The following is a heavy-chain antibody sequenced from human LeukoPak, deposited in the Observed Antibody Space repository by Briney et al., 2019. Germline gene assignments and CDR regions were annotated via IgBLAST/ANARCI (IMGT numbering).Heavy chain of an antibody. J-gene: IGHJ6*03. CDR1: GGSISSSTNW. CDR2: IYHSGGT. D-gene: IGHD2-8*02. V-gene: IGHV4-4*02. CDR3: ARVYWSYYYYMDV. Sequence: SETLSLTCAVSGGSISSSTNWWSWVRQPPGTGLEWLGEIYHSGGTNYNPSLKSRITISVDKSQNQFSLQLSSVTAADTAVYYCARVYWSYYYYMDVWGKGTTVTVSS.